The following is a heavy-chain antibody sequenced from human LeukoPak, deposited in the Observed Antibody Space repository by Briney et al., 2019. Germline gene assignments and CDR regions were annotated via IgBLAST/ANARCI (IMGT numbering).Heavy chain of an antibody. V-gene: IGHV3-21*01. CDR1: GFTFSSYS. J-gene: IGHJ4*02. Sequence: PGGSLRLSCAASGFTFSSYSMNWVRQAPGKGLEWVSSISSSSSYIYYADSVKGRFTISRDNAKNSLFLQMSSLRVEDTAVYYCARVGSTSWYLDYWGQGTLVTVSS. D-gene: IGHD2-2*01. CDR2: ISSSSSYI. CDR3: ARVGSTSWYLDY.